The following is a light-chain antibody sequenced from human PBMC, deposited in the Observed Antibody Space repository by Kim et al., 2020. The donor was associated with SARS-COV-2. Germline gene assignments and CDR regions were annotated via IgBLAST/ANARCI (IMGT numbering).Light chain of an antibody. J-gene: IGLJ3*02. CDR1: DSGNKS. CDR2: HDR. CDR3: QVWDSTGDQAWV. V-gene: IGLV3-21*01. Sequence: PGKTARMTGGGSDSGNKSVQLYQQRPGQAPILVISHDRNRPSGIPERFAGSNSANTATLTISRAEAGDEADDYCQVWDSTGDQAWVFGGGTQLTVL.